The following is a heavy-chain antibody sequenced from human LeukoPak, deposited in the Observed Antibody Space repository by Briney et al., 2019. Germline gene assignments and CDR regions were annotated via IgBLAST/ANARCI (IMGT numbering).Heavy chain of an antibody. V-gene: IGHV1-8*01. CDR2: MNPNSGNT. CDR1: GYTFTSYD. Sequence: ASVKVSCKASGYTFTSYDINWVRQATGQGLEWMGWMNPNSGNTGYAQKFQGRVTMTRNISISTAYMELSSLRSEDTAVYYCARGRGAAGTYWFDPWGQGTLVTVSS. D-gene: IGHD6-13*01. J-gene: IGHJ5*02. CDR3: ARGRGAAGTYWFDP.